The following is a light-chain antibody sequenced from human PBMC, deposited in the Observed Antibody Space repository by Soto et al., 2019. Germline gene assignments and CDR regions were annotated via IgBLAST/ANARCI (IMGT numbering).Light chain of an antibody. CDR2: KAS. Sequence: DIQMTQSPSTLSASVGDRVTITCRASQSITDWLAWYQQKPGKAPKFLIYKASNLEGGVPSRFSGSGSGTEITPTISSVPADDFSTYYWQYLGDFSLTVRQGTKVEIK. CDR3: QYLGDFSLT. CDR1: QSITDW. V-gene: IGKV1-5*03. J-gene: IGKJ1*01.